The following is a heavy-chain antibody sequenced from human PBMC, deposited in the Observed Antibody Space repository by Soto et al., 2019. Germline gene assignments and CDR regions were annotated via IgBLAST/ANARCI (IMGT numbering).Heavy chain of an antibody. CDR2: ITATSTYI. Sequence: VQLVESGGGLVKPGGSLRLSCAASGFTFDDFTMNWVRQAPGKGLEWVSSITATSTYIYYADSVKGRFTVSRDNGKNSLYLLMDSLRAEDTAVYYCARRETTVARAFSPNKDYWGQGTLVTVGS. V-gene: IGHV3-21*02. J-gene: IGHJ4*02. CDR1: GFTFDDFT. D-gene: IGHD4-17*01. CDR3: ARRETTVARAFSPNKDY.